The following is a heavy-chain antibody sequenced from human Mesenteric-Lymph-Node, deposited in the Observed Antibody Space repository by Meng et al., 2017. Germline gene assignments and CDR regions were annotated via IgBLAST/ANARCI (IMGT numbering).Heavy chain of an antibody. J-gene: IGHJ4*02. D-gene: IGHD5-24*01. CDR1: GFTCSSYS. V-gene: IGHV3-21*01. Sequence: EVQLVESGGGLVKPGVPLRLFLAAPGFTCSSYSMNWVRQAPGKGLEWVSSISSSSSYIYYADSVKGRFTISRDNAKNSLYLQMNSLRAEDTAMYYCARNVRLRDGYNSDYWGQGTLVTVSS. CDR2: ISSSSSYI. CDR3: ARNVRLRDGYNSDY.